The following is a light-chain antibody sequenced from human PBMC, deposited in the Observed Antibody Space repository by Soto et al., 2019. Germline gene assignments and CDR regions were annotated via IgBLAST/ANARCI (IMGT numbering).Light chain of an antibody. Sequence: EIVLTQSPGTLSLSPGERATLSCRASQSVSSSDLAWYQQRPGQAPRLLIYGASTRATGLSDRFSGSGSGTDLTLTISRLEAEDFAVYYCQQFGSSSWTFGQGTKVDI. CDR3: QQFGSSSWT. V-gene: IGKV3-20*01. CDR1: QSVSSSD. CDR2: GAS. J-gene: IGKJ1*01.